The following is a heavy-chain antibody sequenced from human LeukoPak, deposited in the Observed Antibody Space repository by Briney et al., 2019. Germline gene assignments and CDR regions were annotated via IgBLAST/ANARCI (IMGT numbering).Heavy chain of an antibody. D-gene: IGHD3-10*01. V-gene: IGHV3-23*01. J-gene: IGHJ4*02. CDR3: AKTLSMVREFDY. Sequence: PGGSLRLSCAASGFTFSYYYMSGVRQAPGKGLEWVSAISGSGGSTYYADSVKGRFTISRDNSKNTLYLQMNSLRAEDTAVYYCAKTLSMVREFDYWGQGTLVTVSS. CDR2: ISGSGGST. CDR1: GFTFSYYY.